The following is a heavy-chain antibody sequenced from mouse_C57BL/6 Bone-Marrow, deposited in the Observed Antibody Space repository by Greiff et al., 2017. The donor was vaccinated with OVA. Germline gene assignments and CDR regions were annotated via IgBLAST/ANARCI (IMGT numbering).Heavy chain of an antibody. J-gene: IGHJ1*03. CDR3: ARGPTMVPYWYCDV. D-gene: IGHD2-9*01. CDR1: GYTFTSYW. Sequence: QVQLQQPGAELVMPGASVKLSCKASGYTFTSYWMHWVKQRPGQGLEWIGEIDPSDSYTNYNQKFKGKSTLTVDKSSSTAYMQLSSLTSEDSAVYYCARGPTMVPYWYCDVWGTGTTVTVSS. V-gene: IGHV1-69*01. CDR2: IDPSDSYT.